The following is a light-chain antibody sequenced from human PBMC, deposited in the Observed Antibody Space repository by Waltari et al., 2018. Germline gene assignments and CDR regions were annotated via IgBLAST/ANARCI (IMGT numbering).Light chain of an antibody. J-gene: IGLJ3*02. Sequence: QSALTQSASVSGSPGQSITISCTGRSSDVGTYNYVSWYQQHTGKAPKLVIYEVNNRPSGVSNRFSGSKSGNTASLTISGLQAEDEADYYCSSYTNSSTVVVFGGGTKVTVL. CDR2: EVN. CDR3: SSYTNSSTVVV. CDR1: SSDVGTYNY. V-gene: IGLV2-14*03.